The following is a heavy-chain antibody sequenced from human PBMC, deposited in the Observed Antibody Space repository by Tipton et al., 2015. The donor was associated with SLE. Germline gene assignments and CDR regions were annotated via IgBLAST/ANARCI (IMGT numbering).Heavy chain of an antibody. CDR2: IKQDGSKK. CDR1: GFTFSSYW. D-gene: IGHD6-13*01. J-gene: IGHJ3*02. Sequence: SLRLSCAASGFTFSSYWMSWVRQAPGKGLEWVANIKQDGSKKYYEDSVKGRFTISRDNAKHSLYLQMNSLRAEDTALYYCARIAVPATASFDIWGQGTMVTVSS. CDR3: ARIAVPATASFDI. V-gene: IGHV3-7*01.